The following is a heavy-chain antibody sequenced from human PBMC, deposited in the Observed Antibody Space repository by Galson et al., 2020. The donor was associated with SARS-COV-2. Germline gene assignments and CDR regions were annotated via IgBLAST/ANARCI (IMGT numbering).Heavy chain of an antibody. D-gene: IGHD2-2*01. CDR1: GFTFSSYW. Sequence: GESLKISCAASGFTFSSYWMHWVRQAPGKGLVWVSRINSDGSSTSYADSVKGRFTISRDNAKNTLYLQMNSLRAEDTAVYYCARAPCYQLLCPRGSYGMDVWGQGTTVTVSS. CDR3: ARAPCYQLLCPRGSYGMDV. CDR2: INSDGSST. J-gene: IGHJ6*02. V-gene: IGHV3-74*01.